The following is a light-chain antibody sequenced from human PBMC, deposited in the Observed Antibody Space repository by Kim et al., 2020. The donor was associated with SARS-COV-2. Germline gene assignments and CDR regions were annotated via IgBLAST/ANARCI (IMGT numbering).Light chain of an antibody. J-gene: IGLJ2*01. V-gene: IGLV3-1*01. CDR3: QTWDSTSVV. CDR2: EDS. CDR1: QLGDKY. Sequence: VSPGQTASITCSGDQLGDKYDCWYQQKSGQSPVLVMFEDSKRPSGIPERFSGSNSGNTATLTISGTQAMDEADYYCQTWDSTSVVFGGGTQLTVL.